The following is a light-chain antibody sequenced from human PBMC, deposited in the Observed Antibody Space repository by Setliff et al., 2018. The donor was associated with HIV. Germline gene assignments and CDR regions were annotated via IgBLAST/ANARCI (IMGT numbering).Light chain of an antibody. V-gene: IGLV2-8*01. J-gene: IGLJ1*01. CDR3: SSYAITNTLP. Sequence: QSALAQPPSASGPPGQSVTISCTGTSSDIGGYKCVSWYQQHPGKAPKLMIYEVSKRPSGVPDRFSGSKSGNTASLTVSGLQAEDEADYYCSSYAITNTLPFGTGTKVTVL. CDR1: SSDIGGYKC. CDR2: EVS.